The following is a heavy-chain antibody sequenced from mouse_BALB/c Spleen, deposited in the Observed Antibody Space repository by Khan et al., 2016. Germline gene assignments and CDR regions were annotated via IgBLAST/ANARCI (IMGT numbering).Heavy chain of an antibody. CDR1: GFDFSRYW. J-gene: IGHJ2*01. CDR2: INPDSSTI. D-gene: IGHD1-1*01. CDR3: GRLDYNGCVDY. V-gene: IGHV4-1*02. Sequence: EVKLLESGGGLVQPGGSLKLFCAASGFDFSRYWMSWVRPAPGKGLEWIGEINPDSSTINYTPSLKDKFIISRENAKNTLYLQMSKVRSGDAALYDCGRLDYNGCVDYCGHGTTLTVSS.